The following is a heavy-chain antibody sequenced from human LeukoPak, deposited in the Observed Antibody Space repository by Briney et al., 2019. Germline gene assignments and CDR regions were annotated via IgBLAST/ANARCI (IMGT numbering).Heavy chain of an antibody. D-gene: IGHD2-2*01. V-gene: IGHV3-66*02. CDR1: GFTVSSNY. Sequence: GGSLRLSCAASGFTVSSNYMRWVRQAPGKGLEWVSVICSGGSTYYADSVKGRFTIYRDNSKNTLYLQMNSLRAEDTAVYYCARETAYCSSTSCYHSGAFDIWGQGTMVTVSS. CDR2: ICSGGST. J-gene: IGHJ3*02. CDR3: ARETAYCSSTSCYHSGAFDI.